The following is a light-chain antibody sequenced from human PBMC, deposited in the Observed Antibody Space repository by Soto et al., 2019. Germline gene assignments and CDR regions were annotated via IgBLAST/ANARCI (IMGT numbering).Light chain of an antibody. Sequence: LAQPASVSGSPGQAMTISCTGTSSDVGGYNYVSWYQHHPGKVPQLMIYDVSNRPSGVSNRFSGSKSGDSASLTISRLLPADAAVYYCYSYTSINPYAFAPGTKVT. CDR2: DVS. CDR1: SSDVGGYNY. V-gene: IGLV2-14*03. CDR3: YSYTSINPYA. J-gene: IGLJ1*01.